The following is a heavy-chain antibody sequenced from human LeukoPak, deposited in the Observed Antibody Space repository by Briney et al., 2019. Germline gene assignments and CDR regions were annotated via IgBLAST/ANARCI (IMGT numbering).Heavy chain of an antibody. V-gene: IGHV3-23*01. CDR1: GLTFSSYA. CDR3: AKQRITMVRGVIPIDY. J-gene: IGHJ4*02. D-gene: IGHD3-10*01. CDR2: ISGSGGST. Sequence: PGGSLRLSCAASGLTFSSYAMSWVRQAPGKGLEWVSAISGSGGSTYYADSVKGRFTISRDNSKNTLYLQMNSQRAEDTAVYYCAKQRITMVRGVIPIDYWGQGTLVTVSS.